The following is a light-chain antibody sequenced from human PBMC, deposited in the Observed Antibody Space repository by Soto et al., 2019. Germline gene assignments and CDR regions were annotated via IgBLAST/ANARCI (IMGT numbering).Light chain of an antibody. V-gene: IGKV1-39*01. J-gene: IGKJ1*01. CDR2: AAS. CDR3: QQSYSTTWR. Sequence: DIQMTQSPSSLSESAGDRVTITCRASQGISTYLNWYQQKPGKAPKLLIYAASSLQRGVPSRFSGSGSETDFTHTISSLQPEDFATYSCQQSYSTTWRFGQGTKVDI. CDR1: QGISTY.